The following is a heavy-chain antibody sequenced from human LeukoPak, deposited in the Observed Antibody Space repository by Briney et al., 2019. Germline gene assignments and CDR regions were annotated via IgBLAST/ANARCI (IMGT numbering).Heavy chain of an antibody. Sequence: GRSLRLSCAASGFTFSSYGMHWVRQAPGKGLEWVAVISYDGSNKYYADSVKGRFTISRDNSKNTLYLQMNSLRAEDTAVYYCAIFFFFFFFFFFLWGQGTLVTVSS. CDR1: GFTFSSYG. D-gene: IGHD3-3*01. J-gene: IGHJ4*02. CDR3: AIFFFFFFFFFFL. V-gene: IGHV3-30*03. CDR2: ISYDGSNK.